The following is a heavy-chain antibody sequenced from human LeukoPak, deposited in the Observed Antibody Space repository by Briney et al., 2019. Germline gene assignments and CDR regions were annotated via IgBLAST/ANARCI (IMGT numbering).Heavy chain of an antibody. J-gene: IGHJ6*03. Sequence: ASVKVSSKASVYTYTSYDINWVRQATGQGLEWMGWMNPNSGNTGYAQKFQGRVTITRNTSISTAYMELSSLRSEDTAVYYCARGLKRGYSYGHRNYYYYMDVWGKGTTVTVSS. D-gene: IGHD5-18*01. V-gene: IGHV1-8*03. CDR3: ARGLKRGYSYGHRNYYYYMDV. CDR1: VYTYTSYD. CDR2: MNPNSGNT.